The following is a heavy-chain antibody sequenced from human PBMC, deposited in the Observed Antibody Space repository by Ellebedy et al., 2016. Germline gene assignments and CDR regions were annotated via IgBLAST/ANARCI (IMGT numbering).Heavy chain of an antibody. Sequence: GESLKISCAASGFNFHQYTMHWFRQAPGKGLEWVSLISWNGCSTYYADSVKGRFTISRDKSRNSLYLQMNSLRTEDTALYYCAKDRYDFWSGYYLTDYWGQGTLVTVSS. V-gene: IGHV3-43*01. CDR1: GFNFHQYT. D-gene: IGHD3-3*01. CDR3: AKDRYDFWSGYYLTDY. J-gene: IGHJ4*02. CDR2: ISWNGCST.